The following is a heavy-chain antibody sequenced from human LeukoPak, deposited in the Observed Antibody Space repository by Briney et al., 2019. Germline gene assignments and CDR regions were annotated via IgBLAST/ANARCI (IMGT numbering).Heavy chain of an antibody. Sequence: PGGSLRLSCAASGFIFSSNSMNWVRQAPGKGLEWVSYISSGSSTIYYADSVKGRFTISRGNAKRSLYLQMNNLRAEDTAVYYCATSGYNNIDYWGQGTVVAVSS. CDR1: GFIFSSNS. V-gene: IGHV3-48*04. J-gene: IGHJ4*02. D-gene: IGHD1-1*01. CDR3: ATSGYNNIDY. CDR2: ISSGSSTI.